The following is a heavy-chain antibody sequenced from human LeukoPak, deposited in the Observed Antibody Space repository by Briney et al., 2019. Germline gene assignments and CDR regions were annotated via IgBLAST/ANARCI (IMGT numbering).Heavy chain of an antibody. Sequence: SETLSLTCTVSGGSISSGSYYWSWIRQPAGKGLEWIGRIYTSGSTNYNPSLKSRVTISVDTSKNQFSLKLSSVTAADTAVYYCARPVWDWGQGTLVTVSS. CDR1: GGSISSGSYY. CDR2: IYTSGST. D-gene: IGHD2-8*01. CDR3: ARPVWD. V-gene: IGHV4-61*02. J-gene: IGHJ4*02.